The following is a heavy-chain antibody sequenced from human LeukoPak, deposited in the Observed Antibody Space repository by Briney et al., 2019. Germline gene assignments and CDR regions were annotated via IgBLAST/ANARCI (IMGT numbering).Heavy chain of an antibody. CDR3: ARAMAVTAPDS. Sequence: GGSLTLSCAASGFTFSTYWMHWVRQAPGKGLVWVSRIKSDGRSTSYADFARGRFTISRDNAKNTLYLQMNSLRAEDTAVYYCARAMAVTAPDSWGQGTLVTVSS. J-gene: IGHJ4*02. CDR2: IKSDGRST. V-gene: IGHV3-74*01. CDR1: GFTFSTYW. D-gene: IGHD2-21*02.